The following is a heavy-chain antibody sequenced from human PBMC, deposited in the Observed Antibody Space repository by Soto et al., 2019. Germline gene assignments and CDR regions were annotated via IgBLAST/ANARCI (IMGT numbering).Heavy chain of an antibody. CDR1: GYTFSNYG. CDR3: ARDRVSLRYFDWLPTYYYYGMDV. D-gene: IGHD3-9*01. J-gene: IGHJ6*02. V-gene: IGHV1-18*01. Sequence: ASVKVSCKASGYTFSNYGITWVRQAPGQGLEWMGRISAFLGNANFAQKFQGRVTMTADKSTTTAYMELRSLRSEDTAVYYCARDRVSLRYFDWLPTYYYYGMDVWGQGTTVTVSS. CDR2: ISAFLGNA.